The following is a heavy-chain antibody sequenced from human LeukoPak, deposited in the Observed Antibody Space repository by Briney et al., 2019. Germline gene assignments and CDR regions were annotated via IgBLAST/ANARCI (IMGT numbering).Heavy chain of an antibody. CDR3: ARGKRGRGLKTYYYDSSGYWPIDY. J-gene: IGHJ4*02. Sequence: PSETLSLTCAVYVGSFSGYYCSWIRQPPGKGLEWIGEINHSGSTNYNPSLKSRVTISVDTSKNQFSLKLSSVTAADTAVYYCARGKRGRGLKTYYYDSSGYWPIDYWGQGTLVTVSS. D-gene: IGHD3-22*01. V-gene: IGHV4-34*01. CDR1: VGSFSGYY. CDR2: INHSGST.